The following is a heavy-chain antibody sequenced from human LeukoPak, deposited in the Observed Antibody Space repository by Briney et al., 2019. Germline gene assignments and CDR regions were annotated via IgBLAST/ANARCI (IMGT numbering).Heavy chain of an antibody. CDR2: INVGNGNT. V-gene: IGHV1-3*01. Sequence: GASVKVSCKASGYTFTIYAMHWVRQAPGQRLEWMGWINVGNGNTKYSQKFQGRVTITRDTSASTAYMELSSLRSEDTAVYYCARPSGYSSGWLRFDYWGQGTLVTVSS. CDR1: GYTFTIYA. CDR3: ARPSGYSSGWLRFDY. D-gene: IGHD6-19*01. J-gene: IGHJ4*02.